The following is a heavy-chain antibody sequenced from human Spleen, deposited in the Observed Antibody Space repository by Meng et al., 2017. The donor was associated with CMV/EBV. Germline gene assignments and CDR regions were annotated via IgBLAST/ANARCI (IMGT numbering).Heavy chain of an antibody. D-gene: IGHD2-2*02. V-gene: IGHV1-2*02. Sequence: ASVKVSCKASGYTFTGYYIHWVRQAPGQGLEWMGWINPSSGGTNYAQKFQGRVTMTRDTSISTAYMELTRLRSDDTAVYYCARGYCSSTSCYSGAFDIWGQGTMVTVSS. CDR1: GYTFTGYY. CDR2: INPSSGGT. CDR3: ARGYCSSTSCYSGAFDI. J-gene: IGHJ3*02.